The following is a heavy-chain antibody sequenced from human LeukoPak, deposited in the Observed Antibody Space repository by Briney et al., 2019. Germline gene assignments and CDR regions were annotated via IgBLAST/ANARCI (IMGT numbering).Heavy chain of an antibody. J-gene: IGHJ6*03. D-gene: IGHD6-13*01. CDR3: AREEYSSSRSIYYYYMDV. CDR2: INREGNEK. Sequence: PGGSLRLSCATFGFAFSDYWMTWVRQVPGKGLEWVANINREGNEKYYVDSVKGRFTISRDNAENSLYLQMNSLRAEDTAVYYCAREEYSSSRSIYYYYMDVWGKGTTVTVSS. CDR1: GFAFSDYW. V-gene: IGHV3-7*01.